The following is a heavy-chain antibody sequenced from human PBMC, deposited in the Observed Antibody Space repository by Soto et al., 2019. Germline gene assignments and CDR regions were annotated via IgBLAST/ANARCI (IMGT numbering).Heavy chain of an antibody. CDR1: GGSMISYY. D-gene: IGHD3-10*01. Sequence: PSETLSLTCTVPGGSMISYYWSWIRQPPGRELEWIGFIYYAGSTKYNPSLNSRVTISVDTCKNQFSLTVTSVTAADTAVYYCARDLSVRGVFDFWGQGAQVTVSS. V-gene: IGHV4-59*12. CDR3: ARDLSVRGVFDF. J-gene: IGHJ4*02. CDR2: IYYAGST.